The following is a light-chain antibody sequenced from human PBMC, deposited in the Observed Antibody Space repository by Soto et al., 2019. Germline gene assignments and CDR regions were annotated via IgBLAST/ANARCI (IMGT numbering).Light chain of an antibody. CDR2: KAP. Sequence: DIQMTQSPSTLSASVGDRVTITCRASQSISSWLAWYQQKPGKAPKLLIYKAPSLESGVPSRFSGSGSGTEFTLTISSLQPDDFATYYCQQYNSYSPKYTFGQGTKLEIK. V-gene: IGKV1-5*03. CDR3: QQYNSYSPKYT. J-gene: IGKJ2*01. CDR1: QSISSW.